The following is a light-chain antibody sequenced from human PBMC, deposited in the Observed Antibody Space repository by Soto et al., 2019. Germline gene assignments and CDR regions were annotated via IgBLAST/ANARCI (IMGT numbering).Light chain of an antibody. CDR3: CSYAGSIYV. CDR2: EGG. CDR1: SSDVGSYNL. J-gene: IGLJ1*01. V-gene: IGLV2-23*01. Sequence: QSALAQPASVSGSPGQSITISCTGTSSDVGSYNLVSWYQQHPGKAPKLMIYEGGKRPSGVSNRFSGSKSGNTASLTISGLQAEDEADYYCCSYAGSIYVFGTGTKVT.